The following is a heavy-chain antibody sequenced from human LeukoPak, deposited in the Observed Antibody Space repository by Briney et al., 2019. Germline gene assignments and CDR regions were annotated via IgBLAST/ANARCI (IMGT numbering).Heavy chain of an antibody. J-gene: IGHJ6*03. CDR1: GYTFTSYG. CDR2: ISAYNGNT. D-gene: IGHD3-9*01. CDR3: ARVVLRYFDWLLLSPLNYYYYYYMDV. Sequence: GASVKVSCKASGYTFTSYGISWVRQAPGQGLEWMGWISAYNGNTNYAQKLQGRVTMTTDTSTSTAYMELRSLRSDDTAVYYCARVVLRYFDWLLLSPLNYYYYYYMDVWGKGTTVTISS. V-gene: IGHV1-18*01.